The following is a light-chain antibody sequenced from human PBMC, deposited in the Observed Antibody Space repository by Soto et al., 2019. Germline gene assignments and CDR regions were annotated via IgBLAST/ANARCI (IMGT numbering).Light chain of an antibody. J-gene: IGKJ1*01. V-gene: IGKV3-15*01. Sequence: EVLMTQSPATLSVSPGDRVTLSCRASLSVSSDLAWYQQKPGQAPTLLIYGASIRATGVPARFSGSGSGTDFTLTIDSVQSEDVADYYCQQYFRWPPWTFGQGTKVEI. CDR1: LSVSSD. CDR3: QQYFRWPPWT. CDR2: GAS.